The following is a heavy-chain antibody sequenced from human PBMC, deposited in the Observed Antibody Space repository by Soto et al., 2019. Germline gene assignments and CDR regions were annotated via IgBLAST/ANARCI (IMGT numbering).Heavy chain of an antibody. J-gene: IGHJ4*02. CDR1: GGSISSGGYS. D-gene: IGHD1-26*01. V-gene: IGHV4-61*08. Sequence: SETLSLTCAVSGGSISSGGYSWSWIRQPPGKGLEWIGYIYYSGSTNYNPSLKSRVTISVDTSKNQFSLKLSSVTAADTAVYYCARDQVGATTGGFDYWGQGTLVTVSS. CDR3: ARDQVGATTGGFDY. CDR2: IYYSGST.